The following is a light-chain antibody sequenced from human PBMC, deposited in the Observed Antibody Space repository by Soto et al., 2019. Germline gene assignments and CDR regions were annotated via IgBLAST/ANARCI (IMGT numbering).Light chain of an antibody. CDR2: KAS. V-gene: IGKV1-5*03. Sequence: DIQMTQSPSTLSASVGDRVTITCRASQSISSWLVWYQQKPGKAPKLLIYKASTLESGVPSRFSGSGSGTEFTLTISSLQPDDFATYYCQQYNSDSQTFGQGTKVEIK. CDR1: QSISSW. CDR3: QQYNSDSQT. J-gene: IGKJ1*01.